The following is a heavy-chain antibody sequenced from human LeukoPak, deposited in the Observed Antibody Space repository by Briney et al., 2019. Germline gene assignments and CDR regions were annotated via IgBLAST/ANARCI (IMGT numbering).Heavy chain of an antibody. CDR1: GFTFSDHY. CDR3: ARGVRSTGSHWDFDY. D-gene: IGHD1-26*01. V-gene: IGHV3-72*01. Sequence: GGSLRLSCAASGFTFSDHYIDWVRQAPGKGLEWVGRTRNKANSYTTEYAASVKGRFTVSRDDSKNSLYLQMNSLKPEDTAVYFCARGVRSTGSHWDFDYWGQGTLVTVSS. CDR2: TRNKANSYTT. J-gene: IGHJ4*02.